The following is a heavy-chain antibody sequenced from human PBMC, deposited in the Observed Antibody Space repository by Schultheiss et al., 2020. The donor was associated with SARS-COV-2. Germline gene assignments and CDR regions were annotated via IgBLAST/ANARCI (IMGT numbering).Heavy chain of an antibody. Sequence: SETLSLTCTVSGGSISSYYWSWIRQPPGKGLEWIGYIYYSGSTYYNPSLKSRVTISVDTSKNQFSLKLSSVTAADTAVYYCAGGYCSGGSCYFDYWGQGTLVTVSS. V-gene: IGHV4-59*01. J-gene: IGHJ4*02. D-gene: IGHD2-15*01. CDR1: GGSISSYY. CDR3: AGGYCSGGSCYFDY. CDR2: IYYSGST.